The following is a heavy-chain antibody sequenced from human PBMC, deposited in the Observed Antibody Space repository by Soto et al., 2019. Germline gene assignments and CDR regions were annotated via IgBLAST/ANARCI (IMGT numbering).Heavy chain of an antibody. D-gene: IGHD4-17*01. Sequence: QLQLQESGPGLVKPSATLSLTCTVSAGSISSSSYYWGWIRQPPGKGLEWIGSIYYSGSTYYNPSLKSRVTISVDTSKNQFSLKLSSVTAADTAVYYCARPLGVTTLYYMDVWGKGTTVTVSS. CDR2: IYYSGST. J-gene: IGHJ6*03. CDR3: ARPLGVTTLYYMDV. CDR1: AGSISSSSYY. V-gene: IGHV4-39*01.